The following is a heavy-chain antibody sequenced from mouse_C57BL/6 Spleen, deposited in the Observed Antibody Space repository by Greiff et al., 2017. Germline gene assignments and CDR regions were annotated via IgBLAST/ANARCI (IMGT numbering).Heavy chain of an antibody. CDR3: AGDRGDDYLYYFDY. CDR2: ISDGGSYT. Sequence: LEWVATISDGGSYTYYPDNVKGRFTISRDNAKNNLYLQMSHLKSEDTAMYYCAGDRGDDYLYYFDYWGQGTTLTVSS. V-gene: IGHV5-4*01. D-gene: IGHD2-4*01. J-gene: IGHJ2*01.